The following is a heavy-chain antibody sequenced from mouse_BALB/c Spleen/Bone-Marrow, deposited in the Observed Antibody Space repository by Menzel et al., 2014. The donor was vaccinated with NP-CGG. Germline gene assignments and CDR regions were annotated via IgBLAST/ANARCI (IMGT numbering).Heavy chain of an antibody. Sequence: VQLQESASELARPGASVRLSCRASGYTFTGYTMQWVKQRPGQGLEWIGYIVPRGGYTDYNQKFKDKTTLTADKSSNTAYMQLSRLTSEDSAVYYGAREDITTAYFDYWGQATTLTVSS. CDR1: GYTFTGYT. CDR2: IVPRGGYT. D-gene: IGHD1-2*01. J-gene: IGHJ2*01. CDR3: AREDITTAYFDY. V-gene: IGHV1-4*02.